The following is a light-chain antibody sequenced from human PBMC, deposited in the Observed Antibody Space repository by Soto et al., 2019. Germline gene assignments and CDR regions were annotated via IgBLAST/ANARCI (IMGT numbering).Light chain of an antibody. CDR3: QQYGSSPTWT. CDR1: QSAISN. CDR2: GAS. J-gene: IGKJ1*01. Sequence: EIVMTQSPATLSVSPGERVTLSCRASQSAISNLAWYQQKPGQAPRLLIYGASTRATGIPDRFSGSGSGTDFTLTISRLEPEDAAVYYCQQYGSSPTWTFGQGTKVDI. V-gene: IGKV3-20*01.